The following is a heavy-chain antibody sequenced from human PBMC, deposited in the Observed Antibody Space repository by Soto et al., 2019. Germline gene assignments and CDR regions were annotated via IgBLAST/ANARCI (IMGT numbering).Heavy chain of an antibody. D-gene: IGHD1-26*01. V-gene: IGHV3-23*01. CDR1: GFSFSSYA. J-gene: IGHJ6*02. CDR3: ARDMSGGTYNYYYGMDV. CDR2: ISGSGSPT. Sequence: GGSLRLSCAASGFSFSSYAMTWVRQAPGRGLEWVSAISGSGSPTYYADSVKGRFTISRDNSKNTLYLQMNSLRADDTAVYYCARDMSGGTYNYYYGMDVWGRGTTVTVSS.